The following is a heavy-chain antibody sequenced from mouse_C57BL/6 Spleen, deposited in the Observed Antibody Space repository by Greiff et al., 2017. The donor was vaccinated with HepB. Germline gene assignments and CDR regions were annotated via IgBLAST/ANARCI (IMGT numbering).Heavy chain of an antibody. D-gene: IGHD2-3*01. J-gene: IGHJ3*01. Sequence: EVKLQESGPGLVKPSQSLSLTCSVTGYSITSGYYWNWIRQFPGNKLEWMGYISYDGSNNYNPSLKNRISITRDTSKNQFFLKLNSVTTEDTATYYCAREYDHFAYWGQGTLVTVSA. CDR3: AREYDHFAY. V-gene: IGHV3-6*01. CDR2: ISYDGSN. CDR1: GYSITSGYY.